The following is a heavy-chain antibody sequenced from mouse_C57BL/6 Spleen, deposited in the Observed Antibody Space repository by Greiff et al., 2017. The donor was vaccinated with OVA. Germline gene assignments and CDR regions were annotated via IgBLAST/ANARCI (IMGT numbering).Heavy chain of an antibody. Sequence: EVQLQESGGGLVQPGGSMKLSCVASGFTFSNYWMNWVRQSPEKGLEWVAQIRLKSDNYATNYAESVKGRFTISRDDSKSSVYLQMNNLSAEDTGIYYCTGSFTTVVADYWGQGTTLTVSS. CDR2: IRLKSDNYAT. CDR1: GFTFSNYW. J-gene: IGHJ2*01. D-gene: IGHD1-1*01. CDR3: TGSFTTVVADY. V-gene: IGHV6-3*01.